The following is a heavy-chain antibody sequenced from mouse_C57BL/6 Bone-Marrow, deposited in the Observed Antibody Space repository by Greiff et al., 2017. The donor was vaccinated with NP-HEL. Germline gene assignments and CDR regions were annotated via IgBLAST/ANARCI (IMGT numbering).Heavy chain of an antibody. J-gene: IGHJ2*01. Sequence: EVQLVESGGGLAKPGGSLKLSCAASGFTFSDYGMHWVRQAPEKGLEWVAYISSGSSTIYYADTVKGRFTISRDNAKNTLFLQMTSLRSEDTAMYYCARVYGYYHYFDYWGQGTTLTVSS. CDR3: ARVYGYYHYFDY. D-gene: IGHD2-3*01. CDR2: ISSGSSTI. CDR1: GFTFSDYG. V-gene: IGHV5-17*01.